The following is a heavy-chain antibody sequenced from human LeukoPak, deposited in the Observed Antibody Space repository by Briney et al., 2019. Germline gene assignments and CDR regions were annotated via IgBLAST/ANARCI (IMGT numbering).Heavy chain of an antibody. D-gene: IGHD4-17*01. V-gene: IGHV3-33*01. J-gene: IGHJ6*02. CDR3: ARVARTVTRDYYYYYGMDV. CDR1: GFTFSSYG. Sequence: QPGRSLRLSCAASGFTFSSYGMHWVRQAPGKGLEWVAVIWYDGSNKYYADSVKGRFTISRDNSKNTLYLQMNSLRAEDTAVYYCARVARTVTRDYYYYYGMDVWGQGTTVTVSS. CDR2: IWYDGSNK.